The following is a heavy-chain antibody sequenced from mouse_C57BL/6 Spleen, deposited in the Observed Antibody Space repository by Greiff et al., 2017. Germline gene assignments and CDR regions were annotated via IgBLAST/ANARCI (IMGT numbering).Heavy chain of an antibody. D-gene: IGHD2-2*01. CDR2: INPSNGGT. Sequence: VQLQQPGTELVKPGASVKLSCKASGYTFTSYWMHWVKQRPGQGLEWIGNINPSNGGTNYNEKFKSKATLTVDKSSSTAYMQLSSLTSESAAVYYCARERGYDEYFGVWSTGTTVTVSS. CDR1: GYTFTSYW. V-gene: IGHV1-53*01. CDR3: ARERGYDEYFGV. J-gene: IGHJ1*03.